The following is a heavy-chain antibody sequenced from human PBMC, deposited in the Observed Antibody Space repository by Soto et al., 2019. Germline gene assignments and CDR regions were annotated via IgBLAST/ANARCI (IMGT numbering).Heavy chain of an antibody. Sequence: GGSLRLSCAASGFTFSSYSMNWVRQAPGKGLEWVSYISSSSSTIYYADSVKGRFTISRDNAKNSLYLQMNSLRAEDTAVCYCASERPLKGVTVTDDAFDIWGQGTMVTVSS. J-gene: IGHJ3*02. V-gene: IGHV3-48*01. CDR2: ISSSSSTI. CDR3: ASERPLKGVTVTDDAFDI. D-gene: IGHD2-21*02. CDR1: GFTFSSYS.